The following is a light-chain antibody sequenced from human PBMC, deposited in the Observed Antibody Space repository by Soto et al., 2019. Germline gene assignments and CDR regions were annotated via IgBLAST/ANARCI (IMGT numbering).Light chain of an antibody. CDR1: QSVSIY. CDR2: ASS. CDR3: QQSYSTPT. J-gene: IGKJ2*01. Sequence: DIQMTQSPSSLSASVGDRVTITCRTSQSVSIYVNWYQQKPGKAPILLTYASSSLQSGVPSRFSGSGSGTDFTLTISSLEPEDFATYYCQQSYSTPTFGQGTKVDI. V-gene: IGKV1-39*01.